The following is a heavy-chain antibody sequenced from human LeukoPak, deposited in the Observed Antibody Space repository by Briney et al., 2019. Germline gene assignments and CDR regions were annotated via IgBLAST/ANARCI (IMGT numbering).Heavy chain of an antibody. Sequence: SETLSLTCAVYGGSFSGYYWSWIRQPPGKGLEWIGEINHSGSTNYNPSLKSRVTITVDTSKNQFFLKLNSVTAADTAVYYCARDRELGYWGQGTLVTVSS. V-gene: IGHV4-34*01. CDR2: INHSGST. D-gene: IGHD1-26*01. CDR1: GGSFSGYY. J-gene: IGHJ4*02. CDR3: ARDRELGY.